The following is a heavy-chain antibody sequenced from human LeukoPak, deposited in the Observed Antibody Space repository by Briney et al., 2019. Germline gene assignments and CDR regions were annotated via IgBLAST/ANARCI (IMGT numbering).Heavy chain of an antibody. D-gene: IGHD5-24*01. V-gene: IGHV4-30-4*08. CDR3: ASENVEMATVGAFDI. J-gene: IGHJ3*02. CDR1: GGSISSGDYY. Sequence: SQTLSLTCTVSGGSISSGDYYWSWIRQPPGKGLEWIGYIYYSGSTYYNPSLKSRVTISVDTSKNQFSLKLSSVTAADTAVYYCASENVEMATVGAFDIWGQGTMVTVSS. CDR2: IYYSGST.